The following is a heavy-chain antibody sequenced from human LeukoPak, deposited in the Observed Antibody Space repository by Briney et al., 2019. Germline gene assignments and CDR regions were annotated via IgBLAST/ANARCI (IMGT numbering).Heavy chain of an antibody. J-gene: IGHJ5*02. CDR2: IYHSGST. CDR1: GASITNGYY. Sequence: SETLSLTCTVSGASITNGYYWGWIRQSPVKGLEWIGSIYHSGSTYRNPSLQSRVSMSADTSNNQFSLTLSSVTAADTAVYYCTSLGYCNRVSCSGWLDPWGQGTLVTVSS. CDR3: TSLGYCNRVSCSGWLDP. D-gene: IGHD2/OR15-2a*01. V-gene: IGHV4-38-2*02.